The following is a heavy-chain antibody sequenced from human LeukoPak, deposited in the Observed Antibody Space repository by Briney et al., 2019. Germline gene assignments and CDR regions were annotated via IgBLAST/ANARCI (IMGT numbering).Heavy chain of an antibody. Sequence: ASVKVSCKASGGTFSSYAISWVRQAPGQGLEWMGRINPDSGGTNYAQKFQGRVTMTRDTSISTAYMEVSRLRSDDTAMFYCARDMGAHDAFDIWGQGTMVTVSS. J-gene: IGHJ3*02. D-gene: IGHD1-26*01. CDR2: INPDSGGT. CDR1: GGTFSSYA. CDR3: ARDMGAHDAFDI. V-gene: IGHV1-2*06.